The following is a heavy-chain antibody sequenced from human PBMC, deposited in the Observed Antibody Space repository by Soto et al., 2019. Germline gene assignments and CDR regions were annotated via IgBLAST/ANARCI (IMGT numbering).Heavy chain of an antibody. Sequence: GGSLRLSCAASGFTFSSYGMHWVRQAPGKGLEWVGRIKSKTDGGTTDYAAPVKGRFTISRDDSKNTLYLQMNSLKTEDTAVYYCTTSTMPHIDYWGQGTLVTVSS. CDR1: GFTFSSYG. J-gene: IGHJ4*02. D-gene: IGHD2-2*01. CDR2: IKSKTDGGTT. V-gene: IGHV3-15*01. CDR3: TTSTMPHIDY.